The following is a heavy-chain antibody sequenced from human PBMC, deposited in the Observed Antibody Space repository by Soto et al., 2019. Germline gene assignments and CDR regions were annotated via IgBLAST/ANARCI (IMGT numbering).Heavy chain of an antibody. CDR1: GFTFSSYG. CDR2: IWYDGSNK. Sequence: PGGSLRLSCAASGFTFSSYGMHWVRQAPGKGLEWVAVIWYDGSNKYYADSVKGRFTISRDNSKNTLYLQMNSLRAEDTAVYYCAGQMDIVVVPAAINDYWGQGTLVTVSS. V-gene: IGHV3-33*01. J-gene: IGHJ4*02. D-gene: IGHD2-2*02. CDR3: AGQMDIVVVPAAINDY.